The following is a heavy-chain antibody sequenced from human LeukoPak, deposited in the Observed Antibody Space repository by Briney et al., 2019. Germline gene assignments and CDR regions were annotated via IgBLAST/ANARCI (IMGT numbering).Heavy chain of an antibody. CDR1: GFTFITYR. Sequence: PGGSLRLSFAASGFTFITYRKHWARQAPGKGLVWVSRINSDGSTTSYAASVKGRFTISRDTAKNTLYLQMNSLRAEDTAVYYCARGHHWYDSSAYHCWGQGTLVTVSS. CDR3: ARGHHWYDSSAYHC. D-gene: IGHD3-22*01. J-gene: IGHJ1*01. CDR2: INSDGSTT. V-gene: IGHV3-74*01.